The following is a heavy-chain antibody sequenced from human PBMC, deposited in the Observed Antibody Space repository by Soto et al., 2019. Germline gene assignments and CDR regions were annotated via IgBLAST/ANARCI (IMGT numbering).Heavy chain of an antibody. CDR1: GASINNTSYY. CDR2: IYYSGKT. CDR3: GRPWGIGLTPPGP. J-gene: IGHJ5*02. D-gene: IGHD3-16*01. V-gene: IGHV4-39*01. Sequence: SETLSLTCTVSGASINNTSYYWGWIRQSPGKGLEWIGNIYYSGKTYYRPSLKSRVSIYVDASRNQFSLRLGSVTAADTAVYYCGRPWGIGLTPPGPWGQGALVTVSS.